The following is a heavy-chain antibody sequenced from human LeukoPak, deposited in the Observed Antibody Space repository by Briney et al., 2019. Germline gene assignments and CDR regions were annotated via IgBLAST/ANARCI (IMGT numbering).Heavy chain of an antibody. V-gene: IGHV4-61*01. CDR2: IYYSGST. CDR3: ARGIVVVPAAIFAFDI. D-gene: IGHD2-2*01. Sequence: PSETLSLTCTVSGGSVSSSNYYWSWVRQPPGKGLEWIGYIYYSGSTNYNPSLKSRVTISVDTSKNQFSLKLSSVTAADTAVYYCARGIVVVPAAIFAFDIWGQGTMVTVSS. J-gene: IGHJ3*02. CDR1: GGSVSSSNYY.